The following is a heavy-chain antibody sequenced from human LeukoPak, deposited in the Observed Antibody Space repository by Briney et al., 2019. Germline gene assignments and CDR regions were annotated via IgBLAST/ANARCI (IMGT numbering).Heavy chain of an antibody. V-gene: IGHV1-18*01. D-gene: IGHD2-15*01. CDR3: ARLLHTLNYYYGMDV. CDR1: GYTFTSYG. J-gene: IGHJ6*02. CDR2: ISAYNGNT. Sequence: GASVKVSCKASGYTFTSYGISWVRQASGQGLEWMGWISAYNGNTNYAQKLQGRVTMTTDTSTSTAYMELRSLRSDDTAVYYCARLLHTLNYYYGMDVWGQGTTVTVSS.